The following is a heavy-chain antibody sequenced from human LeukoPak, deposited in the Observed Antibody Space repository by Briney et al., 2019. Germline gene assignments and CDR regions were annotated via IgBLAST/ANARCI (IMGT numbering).Heavy chain of an antibody. CDR1: GGSISSSSYY. CDR2: IYYSGST. V-gene: IGHV4-39*07. D-gene: IGHD3-16*01. CDR3: ARAGGDSHNFDY. J-gene: IGHJ4*02. Sequence: PSETLPLTCTVSGGSISSSSYYWGWIRQPPGKGLEWIGSIYYSGSTYYNPSLKSRVTISVDTSKNQFSLKLSSVTAADTAVYYCARAGGDSHNFDYWGQGTLVTVSS.